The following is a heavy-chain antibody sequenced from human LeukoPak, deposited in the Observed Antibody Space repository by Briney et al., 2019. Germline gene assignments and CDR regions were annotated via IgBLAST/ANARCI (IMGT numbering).Heavy chain of an antibody. V-gene: IGHV4-34*01. CDR1: GDSFSGYY. CDR2: INHSGST. J-gene: IGHJ4*02. Sequence: PSETLSLTCAVYGDSFSGYYWSWLRQPPGKGLEWIGEINHSGSTNYNPSLKSRVTISVDTSKNQFSLKLRSVTAADTAVYYCARGGMYYDRSVLDYWGQGPLVTVSS. CDR3: ARGGMYYDRSVLDY. D-gene: IGHD3-22*01.